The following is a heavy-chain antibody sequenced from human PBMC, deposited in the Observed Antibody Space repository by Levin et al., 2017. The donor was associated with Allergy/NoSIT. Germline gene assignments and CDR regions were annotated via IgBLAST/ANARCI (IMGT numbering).Heavy chain of an antibody. J-gene: IGHJ6*02. Sequence: SETLSLTCAVYGGSFSGYYWSWIRQPPGKGLEWIGEINHSGSTNYNPSLKSGVTISVDTSKKQFSLKLSSVTAADTAVYYCARGGDGDYAGHYHSYGMDVWGQGTTVTVSS. D-gene: IGHD4-17*01. CDR1: GGSFSGYY. CDR2: INHSGST. CDR3: ARGGDGDYAGHYHSYGMDV. V-gene: IGHV4-34*01.